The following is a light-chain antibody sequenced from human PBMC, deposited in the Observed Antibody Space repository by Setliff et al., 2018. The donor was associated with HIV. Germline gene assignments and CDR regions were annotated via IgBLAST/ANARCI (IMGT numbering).Light chain of an antibody. CDR1: ISDIGSYNF. Sequence: QSALTQPASVSGSPGQSITISCSGTISDIGSYNFVSWYQQHPGKAPKLMMSDVNKRPSGVSDRFSGSKSGNTASLAISGLQAEDEADYYCCSYAGTGTLEVVFGGGTK. CDR3: CSYAGTGTLEVV. V-gene: IGLV2-23*02. CDR2: DVN. J-gene: IGLJ2*01.